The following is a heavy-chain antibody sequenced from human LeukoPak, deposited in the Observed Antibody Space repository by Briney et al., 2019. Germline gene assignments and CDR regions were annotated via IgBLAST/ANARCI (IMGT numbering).Heavy chain of an antibody. Sequence: PSETLSLTCTVSGDSTTFYYWSWIRQPPGKGLEWIGYIYSSGSTNYNPSLKSRVTISVDTSKNQFSLKLSSVTAADTAVYYCARARVRSYSYDSSGFYTSDWHFDLWGRGTLVTVSS. CDR3: ARARVRSYSYDSSGFYTSDWHFDL. D-gene: IGHD3-22*01. CDR2: IYSSGST. CDR1: GDSTTFYY. J-gene: IGHJ2*01. V-gene: IGHV4-59*01.